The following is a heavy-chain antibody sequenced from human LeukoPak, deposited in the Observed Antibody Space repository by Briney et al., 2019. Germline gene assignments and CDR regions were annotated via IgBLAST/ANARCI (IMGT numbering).Heavy chain of an antibody. CDR3: ASHFLAVAGTDNWFDP. V-gene: IGHV1-2*02. CDR1: GYTFTGYY. J-gene: IGHJ5*02. D-gene: IGHD6-19*01. Sequence: ASVKVSCKASGYTFTGYYMHWVRQAPGQGLEWMGWINPNSGGTNYAQKFQGRVTMTRDTSISTVYMELSRLRSDDTAVYYCASHFLAVAGTDNWFDPWGQGTLVTVSS. CDR2: INPNSGGT.